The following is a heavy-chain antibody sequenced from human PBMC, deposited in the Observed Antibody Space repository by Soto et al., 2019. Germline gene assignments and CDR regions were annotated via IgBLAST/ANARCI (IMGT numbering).Heavy chain of an antibody. CDR1: GFTFINYA. CDR2: ISGGGDRT. CDR3: ARKVLGSTSRPDWWYFYL. J-gene: IGHJ2*01. Sequence: EVQLLESGGGLVQPGGSLRLSCVGSGFTFINYAMNWVRQTPGKGLEWVSGISGGGDRTFDADSVKGRFTISRANSKNTVNLQMNSLRADDTAVYYCARKVLGSTSRPDWWYFYLWGRGTLVTVSS. D-gene: IGHD2-2*01. V-gene: IGHV3-23*01.